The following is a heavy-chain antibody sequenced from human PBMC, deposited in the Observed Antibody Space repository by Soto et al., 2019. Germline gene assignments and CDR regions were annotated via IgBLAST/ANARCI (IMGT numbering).Heavy chain of an antibody. J-gene: IGHJ4*02. Sequence: QVQLQESGPGLVKPSQTLSLTCTVSGGSISSGDYYWSWIHQPPGKVLEWIGYIYYSGSTYYNPSLKSRLTISVDTSKNQFSLRLSSVTAADTAVYYCASSRYGYIFYDYWGQGTLVTVSS. D-gene: IGHD5-18*01. V-gene: IGHV4-30-4*01. CDR3: ASSRYGYIFYDY. CDR2: IYYSGST. CDR1: GGSISSGDYY.